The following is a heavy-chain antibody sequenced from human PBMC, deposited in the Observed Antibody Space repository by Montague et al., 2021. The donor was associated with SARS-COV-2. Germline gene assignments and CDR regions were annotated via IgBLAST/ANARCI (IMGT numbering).Heavy chain of an antibody. CDR1: GGSFSGYY. J-gene: IGHJ4*02. CDR3: ARGYQLRFLEWSSRQSTFDC. Sequence: SETLSLTCAVYGGSFSGYYWSWIRQPPGKGLEWIGEINHSGSTNYNPSFKSRVTISVDTSKNQFSLKLSSVTAADTAVYYCARGYQLRFLEWSSRQSTFDCWGQGTLVTVSS. CDR2: INHSGST. D-gene: IGHD3-3*01. V-gene: IGHV4-34*01.